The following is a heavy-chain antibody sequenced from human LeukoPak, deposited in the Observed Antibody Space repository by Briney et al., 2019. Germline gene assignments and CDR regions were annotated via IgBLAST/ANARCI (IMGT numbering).Heavy chain of an antibody. CDR1: GYTFTGYY. CDR2: INPNSGGT. V-gene: IGHV1-2*02. J-gene: IGHJ6*02. D-gene: IGHD3-16*01. Sequence: ASVKVSCKASGYTFTGYYMHWVRQAPGQGLEWMGWINPNSGGTNYAQKFQGRATMTRDTSISTAYMELSRLRSDDTAVYYCATLINTKNYYYGMDVWGQGTTVTVSS. CDR3: ATLINTKNYYYGMDV.